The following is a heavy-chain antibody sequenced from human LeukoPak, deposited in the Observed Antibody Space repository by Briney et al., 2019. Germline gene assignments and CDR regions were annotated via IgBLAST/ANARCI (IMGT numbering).Heavy chain of an antibody. J-gene: IGHJ4*02. D-gene: IGHD7-27*01. CDR2: MYTSGST. V-gene: IGHV4-4*07. Sequence: SETLSLTCSVSGGSISSYYWSWIRQPAGKQPEWIGRMYTSGSTYYNPSLKSRVTMSADTSKNQFSLKLTSVTAADTAVYYCARVLDWGVYFEYWGQGTLVSVSS. CDR3: ARVLDWGVYFEY. CDR1: GGSISSYY.